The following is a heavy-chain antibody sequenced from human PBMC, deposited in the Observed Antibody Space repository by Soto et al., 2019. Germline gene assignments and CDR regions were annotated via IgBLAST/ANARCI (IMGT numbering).Heavy chain of an antibody. CDR2: VYYSGST. CDR3: ARQAID. CDR1: GGSISDYY. V-gene: IGHV4-59*08. Sequence: QVQLQESGPGLVKPSETLSLTCTVSGGSISDYYWSWFRQAPGKGLDWIGYVYYSGSTNYNPSLXSXVTMSVDTSKNQFSLKLSSVTAADTAVYYCARQAIDWGQGTLVTVSS. J-gene: IGHJ4*02.